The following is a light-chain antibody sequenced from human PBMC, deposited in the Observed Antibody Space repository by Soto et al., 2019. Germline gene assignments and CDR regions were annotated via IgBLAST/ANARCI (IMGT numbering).Light chain of an antibody. CDR1: SSDVGGYNY. J-gene: IGLJ1*01. Sequence: QSALTQPPSASGSPGQSVTISCTGTSSDVGGYNYVSWYQQHPGKAPKLMIYGVSKRPSGVPDRFSGSKSGNTASLTVSGLQAEDEADYHCSSYAGNNNHVFGTGTKLTVL. CDR3: SSYAGNNNHV. CDR2: GVS. V-gene: IGLV2-8*01.